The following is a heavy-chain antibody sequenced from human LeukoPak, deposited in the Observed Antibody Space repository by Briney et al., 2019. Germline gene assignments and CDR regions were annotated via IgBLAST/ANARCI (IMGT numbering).Heavy chain of an antibody. V-gene: IGHV3-23*01. D-gene: IGHD2-15*01. CDR3: AKLTILGYCSGGSCYDRRVFDY. CDR2: ISPRGGGT. Sequence: GGTLRLSCAASGFTFSNHGMNWVRQAPGKGLEWLSGISPRGGGTYYADSVKGRFTISRDDSKNTLSLQMNSLRVEDTAVYYCAKLTILGYCSGGSCYDRRVFDYWGQGTLVTVSS. CDR1: GFTFSNHG. J-gene: IGHJ4*02.